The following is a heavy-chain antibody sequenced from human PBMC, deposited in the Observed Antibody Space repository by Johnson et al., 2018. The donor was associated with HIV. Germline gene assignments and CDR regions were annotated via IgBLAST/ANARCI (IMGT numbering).Heavy chain of an antibody. CDR2: ISSSGSTI. CDR1: GFTFSDYY. V-gene: IGHV3-11*04. Sequence: QEQLVESGGGLVQPGGSLRLSCAASGFTFSDYYMSWIRQAPGKGLEWVSYISSSGSTIYYADSVKGRFTISRDNAKNSQYLQMNSLRAEDTAVYYCARDLGGSYSGLDAFDIWGQVTMVTVSS. CDR3: ARDLGGSYSGLDAFDI. D-gene: IGHD2-15*01. J-gene: IGHJ3*02.